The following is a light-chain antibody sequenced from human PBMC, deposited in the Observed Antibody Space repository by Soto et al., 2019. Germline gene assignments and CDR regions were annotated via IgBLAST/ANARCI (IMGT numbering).Light chain of an antibody. CDR2: EVY. J-gene: IGLJ3*02. V-gene: IGLV2-8*01. CDR1: FNDVGGYNY. Sequence: QSALTQPPSASGSPGQSVTTSCTGTFNDVGGYNYVSWYQQHPGKAPQVIIYEVYKRPSGVPDRFSGSKSGKTASLTVSGLQADDEADYYCSSYVGNNNLVFGGGTKLTVL. CDR3: SSYVGNNNLV.